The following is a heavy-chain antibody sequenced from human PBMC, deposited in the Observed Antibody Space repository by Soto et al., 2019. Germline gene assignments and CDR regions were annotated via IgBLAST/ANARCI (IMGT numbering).Heavy chain of an antibody. CDR3: ARANYYGSPGDFDY. D-gene: IGHD3-10*01. V-gene: IGHV3-7*02. Sequence: GGSLRLSCVASGFTFSSYYMTWVRQAPGEGLEWVANMNQDGSEKYYVDSVKGRFIISRDNAKNSLYLEVSSLRADDTAVYYCARANYYGSPGDFDYWGQGTLVTVSS. CDR1: GFTFSSYY. CDR2: MNQDGSEK. J-gene: IGHJ4*02.